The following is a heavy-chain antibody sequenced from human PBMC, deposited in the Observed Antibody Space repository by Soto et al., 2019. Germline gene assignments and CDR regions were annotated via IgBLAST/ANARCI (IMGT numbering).Heavy chain of an antibody. Sequence: SETLSLTCTVSGGSVTNSSYYWGWIRQSPGKGLEWIGSVYYRGRSYSKSSVKSRVTISVDTSKNRFSLSLNSVTASDTAVYFCVSQRTTVPTQAYFDYWGPGALVTAPQ. CDR2: VYYRGRS. J-gene: IGHJ4*02. V-gene: IGHV4-39*01. CDR3: VSQRTTVPTQAYFDY. CDR1: GGSVTNSSYY. D-gene: IGHD4-17*01.